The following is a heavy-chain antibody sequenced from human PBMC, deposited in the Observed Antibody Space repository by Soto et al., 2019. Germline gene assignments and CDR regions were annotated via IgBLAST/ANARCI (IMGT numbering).Heavy chain of an antibody. CDR1: AGTFSSYA. CDR3: ARVGTYSSSSYYFDY. V-gene: IGHV1-69*13. D-gene: IGHD6-6*01. J-gene: IGHJ4*02. Sequence: SVKVSCKASAGTFSSYAISWVRQAPGQGLEWMGGIIPIFGTANYAQKFQGRVTITADEYTSTAYMELSSLRSEDTAVYYCARVGTYSSSSYYFDYWGQGTLVTVS. CDR2: IIPIFGTA.